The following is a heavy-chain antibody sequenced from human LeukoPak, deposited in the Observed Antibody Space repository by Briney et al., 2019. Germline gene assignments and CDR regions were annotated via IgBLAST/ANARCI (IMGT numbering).Heavy chain of an antibody. CDR2: IYYSGST. J-gene: IGHJ6*03. Sequence: PSETLSLTCTVSGGSISSYYWSWIRQPPGKGLEWIGYIYYSGSTNYNPSLKSRVTISVDTSKNQFSLKLSSVTAADTAVYYCARDRVGAMVRGVISWRYYYYYMDVWGKGTTVTISS. CDR3: ARDRVGAMVRGVISWRYYYYYMDV. CDR1: GGSISSYY. D-gene: IGHD3-10*01. V-gene: IGHV4-59*12.